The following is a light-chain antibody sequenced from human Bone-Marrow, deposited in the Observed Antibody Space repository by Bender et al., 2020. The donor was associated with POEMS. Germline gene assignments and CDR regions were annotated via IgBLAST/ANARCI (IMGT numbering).Light chain of an antibody. V-gene: IGLV2-14*02. CDR1: SSDVGSYNL. CDR2: EDY. J-gene: IGLJ3*02. Sequence: QSALTQPASVSGSPGQSITISCTGTSSDVGSYNLVSWYQQHPGKAPKVLIYEDYKRPSGVPGRFSGSKSGSSASLAISGLQSEDEAHYYCASWDDTLYAWVFGGGTKLTVL. CDR3: ASWDDTLYAWV.